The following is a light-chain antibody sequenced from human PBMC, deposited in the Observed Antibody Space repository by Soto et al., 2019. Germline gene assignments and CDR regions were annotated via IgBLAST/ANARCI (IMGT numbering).Light chain of an antibody. J-gene: IGKJ1*01. V-gene: IGKV1-9*01. CDR2: AAS. Sequence: DMKVSRWRSDVSGCVGDRGTIAGLSSQGISSYLSWYQQTPGSAPKLLFYAASSLLSGVPSWFSGSGSGTDFSLTIAILQPDDFATYFLQLYGTFPGTFGPGTKVDIK. CDR3: QLYGTFPGT. CDR1: QGISSY.